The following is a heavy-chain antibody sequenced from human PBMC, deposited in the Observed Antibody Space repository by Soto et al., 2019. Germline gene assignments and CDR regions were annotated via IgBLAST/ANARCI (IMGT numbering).Heavy chain of an antibody. CDR1: GFTFTSYG. V-gene: IGHV3-48*01. D-gene: IGHD2-21*01. CDR2: IRGTT. Sequence: PGGSLRLSCAASGFTFTSYGRNWVRQAPGKGLEWVSYIRGTTHYADSVKGRFTISRDNARSSLYLQMNSLRADDTAVYYCARDDSFAFDIWGQGTMVTVSS. CDR3: ARDDSFAFDI. J-gene: IGHJ3*02.